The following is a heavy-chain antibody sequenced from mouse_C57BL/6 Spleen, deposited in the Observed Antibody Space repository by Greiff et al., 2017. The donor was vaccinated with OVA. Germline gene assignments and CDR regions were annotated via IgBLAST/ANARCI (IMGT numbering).Heavy chain of an antibody. CDR3: ARDPLYDGYYVRYFDV. CDR1: GYSITSGYY. J-gene: IGHJ1*03. CDR2: ISYDGSN. Sequence: VQLQESGPGLVKPSQSLSLTCSVTGYSITSGYYWNWIRQFPGNKLEWMGYISYDGSNNYNPSLKNRISITRDTSKNQFFLKLNSVTTEDTATYYCARDPLYDGYYVRYFDVWGTGTTVTVSS. V-gene: IGHV3-6*01. D-gene: IGHD2-3*01.